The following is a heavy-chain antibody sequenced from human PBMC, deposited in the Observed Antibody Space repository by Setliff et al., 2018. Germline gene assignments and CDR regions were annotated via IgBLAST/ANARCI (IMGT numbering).Heavy chain of an antibody. D-gene: IGHD1-1*01. CDR1: GGSINLPY. CDR3: ARTGTYRYFDY. CDR2: VSYSGST. Sequence: SETLSLTCTISGGSINLPYWSWVRQPPGKGLEWIGYVSYSGSTYYNASLKSRLTLSVDTSKNQVSLNLRSVTAADTAVYYCARTGTYRYFDYWGQGTQVTVSS. J-gene: IGHJ4*02. V-gene: IGHV4-59*08.